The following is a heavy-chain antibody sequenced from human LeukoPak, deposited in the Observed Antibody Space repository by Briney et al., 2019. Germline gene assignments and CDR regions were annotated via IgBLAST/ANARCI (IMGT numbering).Heavy chain of an antibody. V-gene: IGHV3-30*02. Sequence: GGSLRLSCAASGFTFSSYGMHWVRQAPGKGLEWVAFIRYDGSNKYYADSVKGRFTISRDNSKNTLYLQMSSLRSEDTAVYYCARGPPDSGYGIKGYFDYWGQGTLVTVSS. CDR1: GFTFSSYG. CDR3: ARGPPDSGYGIKGYFDY. J-gene: IGHJ4*02. D-gene: IGHD5-12*01. CDR2: IRYDGSNK.